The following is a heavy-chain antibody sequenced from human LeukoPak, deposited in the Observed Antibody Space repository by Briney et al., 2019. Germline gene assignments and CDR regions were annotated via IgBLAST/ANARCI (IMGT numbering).Heavy chain of an antibody. J-gene: IGHJ3*02. CDR1: GYTFTSYG. D-gene: IGHD3-10*01. Sequence: GASVKVSCKASGYTFTSYGISWVRQAPGQGPEWMGWISVYNGNTNYAQKLQGRVTMTTDTSTSTAYMELRSLRSDDTAVYYCARDQNTGMVRGVIVAFDIWGQGTMVTVSS. CDR2: ISVYNGNT. V-gene: IGHV1-18*01. CDR3: ARDQNTGMVRGVIVAFDI.